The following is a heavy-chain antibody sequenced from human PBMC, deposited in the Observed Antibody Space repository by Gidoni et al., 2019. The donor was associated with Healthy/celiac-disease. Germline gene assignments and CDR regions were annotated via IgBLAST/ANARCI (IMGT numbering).Heavy chain of an antibody. Sequence: QVPLVQSGAEVKKPGSSVKVSCTASGVTFSCYAISWVRQAPGQGLERMGGIMPIFGTANYAQKFQGRVTITADESTSTAYMELSSLRSEDTAVYYCARDNDYYGSGSYYPYYFDYWGQGTLVTVSS. V-gene: IGHV1-69*01. D-gene: IGHD3-10*01. J-gene: IGHJ4*02. CDR3: ARDNDYYGSGSYYPYYFDY. CDR2: IMPIFGTA. CDR1: GVTFSCYA.